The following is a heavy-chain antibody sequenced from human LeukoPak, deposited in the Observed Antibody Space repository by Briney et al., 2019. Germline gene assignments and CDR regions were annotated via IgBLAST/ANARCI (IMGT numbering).Heavy chain of an antibody. V-gene: IGHV3-30*01. CDR2: ISYGGSNK. Sequence: GGSLRLSCAASGFTFSSYAMHWVRQAPGKGLEWVAVISYGGSNKYYADSVKGPSTISRDNSKNTLYLQMNSLRAEDTAVYYCARDMEYSSSSAMDYWGQGTLVTVSS. J-gene: IGHJ4*02. CDR3: ARDMEYSSSSAMDY. CDR1: GFTFSSYA. D-gene: IGHD6-6*01.